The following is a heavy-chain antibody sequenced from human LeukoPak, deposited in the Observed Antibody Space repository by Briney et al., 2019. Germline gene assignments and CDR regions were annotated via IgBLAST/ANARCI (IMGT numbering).Heavy chain of an antibody. CDR1: GFTFSSYG. CDR3: AKGAMVRGVINYFDY. D-gene: IGHD3-10*01. Sequence: GGSLRLSCAASGFTFSSYGMSWVRQAPGKGLEWVSAISGSGGSTYYADSVKGRFTISRDNSKNTLYLQMNSLRAEDTAVYYCAKGAMVRGVINYFDYWGQGTLVTVSS. V-gene: IGHV3-23*01. CDR2: ISGSGGST. J-gene: IGHJ4*02.